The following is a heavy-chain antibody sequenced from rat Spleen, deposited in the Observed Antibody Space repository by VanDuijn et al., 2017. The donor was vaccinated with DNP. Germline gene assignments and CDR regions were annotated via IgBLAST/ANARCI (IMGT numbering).Heavy chain of an antibody. CDR3: ARYSLRLRVWDY. V-gene: IGHV5-31*01. CDR1: GFTFNNYR. D-gene: IGHD1-7*01. CDR2: ITTSGGT. Sequence: EVRLVESGGDLVQPGRSLKLSCEASGFTFNNYRMTWIRQVPGKGLEWIASITTSGGTYYRDSVKGRFTISRDNPKSTLYLHMNSLRSEDMATYYCARYSLRLRVWDYWGQGVMVTVSS. J-gene: IGHJ2*01.